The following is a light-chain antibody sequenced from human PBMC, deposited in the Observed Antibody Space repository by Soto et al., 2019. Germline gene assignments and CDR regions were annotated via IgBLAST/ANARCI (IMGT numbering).Light chain of an antibody. V-gene: IGKV1-5*03. CDR2: KAS. CDR1: QSISSW. Sequence: IQMTQSPSTLSSSVGDRVTITCRASQSISSWLAWYQQKPGKAPKLLIYKASTLESGVPSRFRGSGSGTEFTLTISSLQPDDFATYYCQQYNSEPPWPFGQGGKV. CDR3: QQYNSEPPWP. J-gene: IGKJ1*01.